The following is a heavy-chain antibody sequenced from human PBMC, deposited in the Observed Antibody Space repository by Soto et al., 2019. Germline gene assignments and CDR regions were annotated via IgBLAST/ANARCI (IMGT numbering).Heavy chain of an antibody. CDR1: GFTFSSYG. Sequence: QVQLVESGGGVDQRGRSLRLSCAASGFTFSSYGMHWVRQAPGKGLEWVAVIWYDGSNKYYADSVKGRFTISRDNSKNTLYLQMNSLRAEDTAVYYCARADNYYDSSGYLRYWGQGTLVTVSS. CDR3: ARADNYYDSSGYLRY. CDR2: IWYDGSNK. V-gene: IGHV3-33*01. J-gene: IGHJ4*02. D-gene: IGHD3-22*01.